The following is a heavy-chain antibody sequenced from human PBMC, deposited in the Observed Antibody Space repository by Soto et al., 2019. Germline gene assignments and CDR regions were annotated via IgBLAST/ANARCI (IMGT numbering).Heavy chain of an antibody. CDR1: GYTXSIYD. J-gene: IGHJ4*02. CDR3: VRDLDGSGSYYTDY. Sequence: VSCKASGYTXSIYDIACVRQAPGQGLEWMGWTRPNNGNTKYEQNLQGIVTMTTDTSTSTAYMELRSLRTDDTAVYYCVRDLDGSGSYYTDYWGQGTLVPVSS. CDR2: TRPNNGNT. D-gene: IGHD3-10*01. V-gene: IGHV1-18*01.